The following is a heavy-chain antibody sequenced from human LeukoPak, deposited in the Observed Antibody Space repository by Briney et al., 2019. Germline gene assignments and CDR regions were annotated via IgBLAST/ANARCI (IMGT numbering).Heavy chain of an antibody. J-gene: IGHJ4*02. CDR1: GGSFSNYY. V-gene: IGHV4-4*07. D-gene: IGHD1-26*01. Sequence: PSETLSLTCSVSGGSFSNYYWSWIRQPAGKGLEWIGRIYTSGSTNYNPFFKSRVTISLDTSQKEVSLTLSSMTAADTAVYFCARGSGSYRPLYFFDYWGQGTLVTVSS. CDR2: IYTSGST. CDR3: ARGSGSYRPLYFFDY.